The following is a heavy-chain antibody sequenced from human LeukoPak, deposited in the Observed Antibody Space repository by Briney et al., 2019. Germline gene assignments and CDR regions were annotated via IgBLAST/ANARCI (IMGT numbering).Heavy chain of an antibody. Sequence: ASVKVSCKASGYTFTSYDINWARQATGQGLEWMGWMNPNSGNTGYAQKFQGRVTMTRNTSISTAYMELSSLRSEDTAVYYCARGPEVDIVATILGVWFDPWGQGTLVTVSS. J-gene: IGHJ5*02. CDR3: ARGPEVDIVATILGVWFDP. CDR1: GYTFTSYD. V-gene: IGHV1-8*01. D-gene: IGHD5-12*01. CDR2: MNPNSGNT.